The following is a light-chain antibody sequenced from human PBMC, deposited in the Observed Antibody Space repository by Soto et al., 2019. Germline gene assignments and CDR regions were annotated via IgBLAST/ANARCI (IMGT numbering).Light chain of an antibody. Sequence: DIQMTQSPSSLSASVVDRVTITCRASQSISNYLNWYQQKPGKAPKLLIYAASSLQSGVPSRFSGSGSGTDFTLTISSLQPEDFATYYCQQSYSTPQITFGQGTRLEIK. CDR3: QQSYSTPQIT. V-gene: IGKV1-39*01. CDR1: QSISNY. J-gene: IGKJ5*01. CDR2: AAS.